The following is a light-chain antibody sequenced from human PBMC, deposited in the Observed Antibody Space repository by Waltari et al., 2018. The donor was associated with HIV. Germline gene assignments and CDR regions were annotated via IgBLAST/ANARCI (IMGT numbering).Light chain of an antibody. CDR3: QSYDRRLMWV. J-gene: IGLJ2*01. CDR2: QNI. Sequence: HSLLTQPPSVSGAPGPRLTISRPGTSSHHGAGYDVHWYQKYPGTAPKLLIFQNINRPSGVPDRFSGSKSVTSASLVITGLQAEDEADYYCQSYDRRLMWVFGGGTSLTV. CDR1: SSHHGAGYD. V-gene: IGLV1-40*01.